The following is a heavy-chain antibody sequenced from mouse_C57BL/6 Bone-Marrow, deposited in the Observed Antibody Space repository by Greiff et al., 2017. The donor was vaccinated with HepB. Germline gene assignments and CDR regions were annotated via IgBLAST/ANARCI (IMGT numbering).Heavy chain of an antibody. CDR2: IRNKANDYTT. V-gene: IGHV7-3*01. CDR1: GFTFTAYY. Sequence: EVQLVESGGGLVQPGGSLSLSCAASGFTFTAYYMSWVRQTPGKALEWLGFIRNKANDYTTEYSAYVKGRVTISRDNSKSILYLQMNAMRAEDSATYYCARNNPGGFAYWGQGTRVTVSA. CDR3: ARNNPGGFAY. J-gene: IGHJ3*01.